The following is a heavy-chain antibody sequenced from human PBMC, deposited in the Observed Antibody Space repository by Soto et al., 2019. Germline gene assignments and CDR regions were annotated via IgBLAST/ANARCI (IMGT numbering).Heavy chain of an antibody. CDR3: AKSPPAVAGYFDY. CDR2: TSFDGSSG. Sequence: PGGSLRLSCAPSGFTFSSSGMHWVRQAPGKGLEWVAVTSFDGSSGYYAESVRGRFTISRDNSNNTLYLQMNSLRAEVTAVYYCAKSPPAVAGYFDYWGQGTLVTVS. CDR1: GFTFSSSG. J-gene: IGHJ4*02. D-gene: IGHD6-19*01. V-gene: IGHV3-30*18.